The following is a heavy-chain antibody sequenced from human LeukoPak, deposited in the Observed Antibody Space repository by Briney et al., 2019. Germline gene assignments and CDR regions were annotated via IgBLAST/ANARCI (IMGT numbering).Heavy chain of an antibody. CDR3: AKDRSDTDIAYLFDY. CDR1: GFTFSSYG. Sequence: GGSLRLSCAASGFTFSSYGMHWVRQAPGKGLEWVAVIWYDGSNKYYADSVKGRFTISRDNSKNTLYLQMNSLRAEDTAVYYCAKDRSDTDIAYLFDYWGQGTPVTVSS. D-gene: IGHD5-18*01. CDR2: IWYDGSNK. V-gene: IGHV3-33*06. J-gene: IGHJ4*02.